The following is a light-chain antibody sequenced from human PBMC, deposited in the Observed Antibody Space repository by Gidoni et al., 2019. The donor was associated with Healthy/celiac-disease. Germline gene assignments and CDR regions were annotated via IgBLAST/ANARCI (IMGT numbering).Light chain of an antibody. J-gene: IGKJ1*01. Sequence: DIVMTPSPDSLAVSLGETATINCKSSQSVLYSSNNKNYLAWYQQKPGQPPKLLIYWASTREPGVPYRCSGSGSGTDFTLTISSLQAEDVAVYYCQQYYSTLKTFGQXTKVEIK. CDR1: QSVLYSSNNKNY. V-gene: IGKV4-1*01. CDR2: WAS. CDR3: QQYYSTLKT.